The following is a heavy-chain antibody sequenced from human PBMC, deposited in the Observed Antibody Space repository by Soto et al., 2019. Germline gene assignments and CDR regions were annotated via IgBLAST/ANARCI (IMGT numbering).Heavy chain of an antibody. Sequence: SETLSLTCTVSGGSISSSSYYWGWIRQPPGKGLKWIGSIYYSGSTYYNPSLKSRVTISVDTSKNQFSLKLNSVTAADTAVYYCARPGSSGYYYYYFDYWGQGTLVTVSS. D-gene: IGHD3-22*01. CDR2: IYYSGST. V-gene: IGHV4-39*01. CDR1: GGSISSSSYY. J-gene: IGHJ4*02. CDR3: ARPGSSGYYYYYFDY.